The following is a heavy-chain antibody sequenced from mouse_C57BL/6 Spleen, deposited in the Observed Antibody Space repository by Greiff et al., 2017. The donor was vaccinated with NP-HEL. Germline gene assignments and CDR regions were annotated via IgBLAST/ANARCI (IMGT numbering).Heavy chain of an antibody. Sequence: EVQLQQSGPELVKPGASVKISCKASGYTFTDYYMNWVKQSHGKSLEWIGDINPNNGGTSYNQKFKGKATLTVDKSSSTAYMELRSLTSEDTAVYYCARAYYYDCSSSYWYFDVWGTGTTVTVSS. J-gene: IGHJ1*03. CDR1: GYTFTDYY. D-gene: IGHD1-1*01. CDR2: INPNNGGT. CDR3: ARAYYYDCSSSYWYFDV. V-gene: IGHV1-26*01.